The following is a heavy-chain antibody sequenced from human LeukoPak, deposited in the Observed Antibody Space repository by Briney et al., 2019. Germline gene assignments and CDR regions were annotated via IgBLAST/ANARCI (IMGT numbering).Heavy chain of an antibody. CDR2: ISGSGGST. CDR1: GFTLSSYA. V-gene: IGHV3-23*01. J-gene: IGHJ4*02. D-gene: IGHD6-13*01. Sequence: GGSLRLSCAASGFTLSSYAMSWVRQAPGKGLEWVSAISGSGGSTYYADSVKGRFTISRDNSKNTLYLQMNSLRAEDTAVYYCAKAPGGRIAAAGTGYWGQGTLVTVSS. CDR3: AKAPGGRIAAAGTGY.